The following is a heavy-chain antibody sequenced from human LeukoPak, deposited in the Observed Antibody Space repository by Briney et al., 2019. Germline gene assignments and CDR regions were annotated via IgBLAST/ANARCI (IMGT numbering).Heavy chain of an antibody. Sequence: PGGSLRLSCAASGFTFSSYAMHWVRQAPGKGLEWVSYVSSRSDYIYYTDSVKGRFTISRDNAKNSLYLQMNSLRAEDTAVYYCAREGFGYCSSTSCLNWFDPWGQGTLVTVSS. D-gene: IGHD2-2*01. J-gene: IGHJ5*02. CDR1: GFTFSSYA. V-gene: IGHV3-21*01. CDR2: VSSRSDYI. CDR3: AREGFGYCSSTSCLNWFDP.